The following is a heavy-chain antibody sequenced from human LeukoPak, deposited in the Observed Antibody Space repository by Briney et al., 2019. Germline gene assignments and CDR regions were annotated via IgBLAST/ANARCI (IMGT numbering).Heavy chain of an antibody. CDR3: VKDLRSDFMGVLSRYLSY. D-gene: IGHD2/OR15-2a*01. Sequence: GGSLRLSCVASGFTFSTYWVHWVRQAPGKGLVWVSRINNDGSDTIYPDSVRGRFTVSRDNSKNTLYLQMSSLRAEDTAVYLCVKDLRSDFMGVLSRYLSYWGQGTLVTVSS. V-gene: IGHV3-74*01. J-gene: IGHJ4*02. CDR1: GFTFSTYW. CDR2: INNDGSDT.